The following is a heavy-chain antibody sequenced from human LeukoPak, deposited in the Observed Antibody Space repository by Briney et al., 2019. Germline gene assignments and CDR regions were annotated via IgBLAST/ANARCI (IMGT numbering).Heavy chain of an antibody. CDR2: IYSGGST. V-gene: IGHV3-53*01. J-gene: IGHJ4*02. CDR1: GFTFRTYA. D-gene: IGHD2-2*01. CDR3: ARAAPSYCSSTSCPHYFDY. Sequence: GGSLRLSCAGYGFTFRTYALHWVRQAPGKGLEWVSVIYSGGSTYYADSVKGRFTISRDNSKNTLYLQMNSLRAEDTAVYYCARAAPSYCSSTSCPHYFDYWGQGTLVTVSS.